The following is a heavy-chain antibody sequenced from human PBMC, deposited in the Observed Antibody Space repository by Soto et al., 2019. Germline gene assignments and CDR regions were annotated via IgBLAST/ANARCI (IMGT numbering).Heavy chain of an antibody. J-gene: IGHJ3*02. V-gene: IGHV3-9*01. D-gene: IGHD6-13*01. CDR3: SKGMGNSSSWSGDAFDI. Sequence: GGSLRLSCAASGFTFDDYAMHWVRQAPGKGLEWVSGISWNSGSIGYADSVKGRFTISRDNAKNSQYLQMNSMRAEDTALYYCSKGMGNSSSWSGDAFDIWGQGTMVTVSS. CDR2: ISWNSGSI. CDR1: GFTFDDYA.